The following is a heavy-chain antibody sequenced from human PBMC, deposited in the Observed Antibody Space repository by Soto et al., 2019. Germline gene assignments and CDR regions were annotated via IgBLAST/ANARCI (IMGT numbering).Heavy chain of an antibody. CDR1: GFTFSGFE. Sequence: EVQLVESGGGLGQPGGSLRLSCAASGFTFSGFEMNWVRQAPGKGLEWISYISSTGNTIYYADSVKGRFTISRDNAKNTLYLQMNSLRAEDTSVYYCASPMVTAPNDAFDVWGQGTMVTVSS. V-gene: IGHV3-48*03. J-gene: IGHJ3*01. CDR2: ISSTGNTI. CDR3: ASPMVTAPNDAFDV. D-gene: IGHD2-21*02.